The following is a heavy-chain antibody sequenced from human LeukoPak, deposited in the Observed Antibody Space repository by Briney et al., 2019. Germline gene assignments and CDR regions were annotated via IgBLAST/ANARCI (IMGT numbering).Heavy chain of an antibody. Sequence: SETLSLTCNVSGGSISDYYWSWIRQPPGKGLEWIGYIYDSGTTNYNPSLKRRVTISVDTSKNQFSLKLNSVTAADTAVYYCARQSATQLWYFDYWGQGSLVTVSS. V-gene: IGHV4-59*08. CDR1: GGSISDYY. CDR2: IYDSGTT. D-gene: IGHD5-18*01. CDR3: ARQSATQLWYFDY. J-gene: IGHJ4*02.